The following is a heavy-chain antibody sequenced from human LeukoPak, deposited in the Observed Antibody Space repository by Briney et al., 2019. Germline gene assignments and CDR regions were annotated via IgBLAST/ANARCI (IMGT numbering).Heavy chain of an antibody. V-gene: IGHV3-21*01. D-gene: IGHD5-12*01. CDR3: ARDSATSSFSFES. J-gene: IGHJ4*02. Sequence: PGGSLRLSCAASGFDFSSYTMNWVRQAPGKGLEWVSSISASSAFIHYADSVKGRFTVSRDNAKSSLFLQMDRLSVEDTTIYYCARDSATSSFSFESWGQGVLVPVSS. CDR2: ISASSAFI. CDR1: GFDFSSYT.